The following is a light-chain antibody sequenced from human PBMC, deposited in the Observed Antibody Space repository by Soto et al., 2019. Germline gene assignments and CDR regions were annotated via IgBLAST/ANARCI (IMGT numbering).Light chain of an antibody. J-gene: IGKJ1*01. CDR3: HQYNSYLTWT. CDR1: QSISSW. V-gene: IGKV1-5*03. Sequence: DIQMTQSPSTLSASVGDRVTITCRASQSISSWLAWYQQKTWKAPKLLIYKAYSLESGVPSSFSGSRSGTKITPTISSLETDHFASCCRHQYNSYLTWTFSPETKVEIK. CDR2: KAY.